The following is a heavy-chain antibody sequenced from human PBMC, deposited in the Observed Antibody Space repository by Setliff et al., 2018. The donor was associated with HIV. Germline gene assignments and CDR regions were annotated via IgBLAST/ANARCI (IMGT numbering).Heavy chain of an antibody. J-gene: IGHJ2*01. CDR2: IYYSGNT. CDR3: ARRTAVAGHWNFDL. D-gene: IGHD6-19*01. CDR1: GGSIISSTYH. Sequence: SETLSLTCAVSGGSIISSTYHCSWIRQPPGRGLEWIGDIYYSGNTYYNSSLKSRVTISVDTSKNQLSLKLSSVTATDTAVYYCARRTAVAGHWNFDLRGRGTLVTVSS. V-gene: IGHV4-39*01.